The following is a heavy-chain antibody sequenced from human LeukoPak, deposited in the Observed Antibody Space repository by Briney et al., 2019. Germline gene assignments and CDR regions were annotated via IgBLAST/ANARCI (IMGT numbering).Heavy chain of an antibody. Sequence: PSETLSLTCTVSGGPISSYYWSWIRQPPGKGLEWIGYIYYSGSTNYNPFLKSRVTISVDTSKNQFSLKLSSVTAADTAVYYCARGIFSDDYWGQGTLVTVSS. CDR2: IYYSGST. CDR1: GGPISSYY. CDR3: ARGIFSDDY. V-gene: IGHV4-59*01. D-gene: IGHD3-9*01. J-gene: IGHJ4*02.